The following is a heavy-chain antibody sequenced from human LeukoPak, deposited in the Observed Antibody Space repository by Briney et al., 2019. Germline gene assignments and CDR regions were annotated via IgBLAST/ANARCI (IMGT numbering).Heavy chain of an antibody. Sequence: PGGSLRLSCVASGSTFSNYNMNWVRQAPGKGLEWVSWISSSSYFINYADSLKGRFTISRDNAKNSLYLQMNSLRAEDTAVYYCAELGITMIGGVWGKGTTVTISS. V-gene: IGHV3-21*01. J-gene: IGHJ6*04. CDR2: ISSSSYFI. CDR3: AELGITMIGGV. D-gene: IGHD3-10*02. CDR1: GSTFSNYN.